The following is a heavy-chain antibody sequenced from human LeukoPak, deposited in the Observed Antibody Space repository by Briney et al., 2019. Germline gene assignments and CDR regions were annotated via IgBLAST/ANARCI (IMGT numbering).Heavy chain of an antibody. CDR1: GGSISSYY. V-gene: IGHV4-59*01. CDR3: ARVGGMLTINNEAFDI. CDR2: IYYSGTT. J-gene: IGHJ3*02. D-gene: IGHD3-16*01. Sequence: SETLSLTCTVSGGSISSYYWSWIRQPPGKGLEWIGYIYYSGTTNYNPSLKSRVTISVDTSKNQFSLKLTSVTAADTAIYYCARVGGMLTINNEAFDIWGQGTVVTVS.